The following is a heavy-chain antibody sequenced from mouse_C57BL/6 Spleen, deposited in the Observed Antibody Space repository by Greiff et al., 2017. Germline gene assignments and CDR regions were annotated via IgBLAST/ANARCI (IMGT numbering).Heavy chain of an antibody. J-gene: IGHJ2*01. CDR3: ARSMITSHFDY. Sequence: QVQLQQSGAELVKPGASVKISCKASGYAFSSYWMNWVKQRPGKGLEWIGQIYPGDGDTNYNGKFKGKATLTADKSSSTAYMQLSSLTSEDSAVYFCARSMITSHFDYWGQGTTLTVSS. D-gene: IGHD2-4*01. CDR2: IYPGDGDT. CDR1: GYAFSSYW. V-gene: IGHV1-80*01.